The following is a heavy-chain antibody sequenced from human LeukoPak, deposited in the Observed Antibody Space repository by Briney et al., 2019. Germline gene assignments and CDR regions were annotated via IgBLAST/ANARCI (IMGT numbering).Heavy chain of an antibody. CDR3: AGGNDYPYYYYYMDV. CDR2: IYYSGTT. CDR1: GVSISSTYYF. J-gene: IGHJ6*03. Sequence: SETLSLTCTVSGVSISSTYYFWGWIRQPPGKGLEWIGSIYYSGTTYYNPSLKSRVTFSIDTSKNQFSLQLSSVTAADTAVYYCAGGNDYPYYYYYMDVWGRGTTVTVSS. D-gene: IGHD4-11*01. V-gene: IGHV4-39*01.